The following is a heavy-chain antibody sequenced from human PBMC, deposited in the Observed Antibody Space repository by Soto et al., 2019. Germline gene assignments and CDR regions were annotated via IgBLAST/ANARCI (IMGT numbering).Heavy chain of an antibody. Sequence: GGSLRLSCAASGFTFSSYAMSWVRQAPGKGLEWVSAISGSGGSTYYADSVKGRFTISRGNSKNTLYLQMNSLRAEDTAVYYCAKNDYYGSGSYYTKNNYYYGMDVWGQGTTVTVSS. CDR3: AKNDYYGSGSYYTKNNYYYGMDV. D-gene: IGHD3-10*01. CDR2: ISGSGGST. J-gene: IGHJ6*02. CDR1: GFTFSSYA. V-gene: IGHV3-23*01.